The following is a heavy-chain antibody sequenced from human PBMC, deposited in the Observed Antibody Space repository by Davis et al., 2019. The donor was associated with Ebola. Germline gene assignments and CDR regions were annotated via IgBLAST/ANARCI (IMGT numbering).Heavy chain of an antibody. CDR3: VRGSDAYKTGY. V-gene: IGHV4-59*01. CDR1: GGSSGSDY. J-gene: IGHJ4*02. D-gene: IGHD5-24*01. Sequence: SETLSLTCSVSGGSSGSDYLSWIRQSPGQGLEWIAFISNGGRTIYNPSLRGRVTISIDTSKNQFSLEVRSVTAADTAFYYCVRGSDAYKTGYWGPGTLVTVSS. CDR2: ISNGGRT.